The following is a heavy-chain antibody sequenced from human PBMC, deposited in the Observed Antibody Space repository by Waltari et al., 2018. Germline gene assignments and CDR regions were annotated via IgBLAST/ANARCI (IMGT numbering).Heavy chain of an antibody. V-gene: IGHV3-15*01. CDR1: GFTFSNAW. CDR3: TTNYDFWSGYLGGLGY. CDR2: IKSKTDGGTT. J-gene: IGHJ4*02. Sequence: EVQLVESGGGLVKPGGSLRLSCAASGFTFSNAWMSWVRQAPGKGLEWVGRIKSKTDGGTTDYAAPVKGRFTISRDDSKNTLYLQMNSLKTEDTALYYCTTNYDFWSGYLGGLGYWGQGTLVTVSS. D-gene: IGHD3-3*01.